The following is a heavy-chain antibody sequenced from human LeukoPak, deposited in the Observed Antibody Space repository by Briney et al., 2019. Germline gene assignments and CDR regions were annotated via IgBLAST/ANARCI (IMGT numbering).Heavy chain of an antibody. J-gene: IGHJ4*02. CDR3: TIDGDYYDGSTNFDY. CDR2: IKSKTDGGTT. Sequence: PGGSLRLSCAASGLTFSNAWMNWVRQAPGKGLEWVGRIKSKTDGGTTDYAAPVKGRFTISRDDSKNTLYLQMNSLKTEDTAVYYCTIDGDYYDGSTNFDYWGQGTLVTVSS. D-gene: IGHD3-22*01. V-gene: IGHV3-15*07. CDR1: GLTFSNAW.